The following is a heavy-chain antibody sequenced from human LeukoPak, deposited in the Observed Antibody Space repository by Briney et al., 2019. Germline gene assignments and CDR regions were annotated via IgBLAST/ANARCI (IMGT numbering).Heavy chain of an antibody. CDR1: GFTVSSNY. D-gene: IGHD3-22*01. Sequence: QSGGSLRLSCAASGFTVSSNYMSWVRQAPGKGLEWVSVIYSGGSTYYADSVKGRFTISRDNSKNTLYLQMNSLRAEDTAVYYCARVRDSSGYFEYYYYYYSMDVWGQGTTVTVSS. CDR2: IYSGGST. J-gene: IGHJ6*02. V-gene: IGHV3-66*01. CDR3: ARVRDSSGYFEYYYYYYSMDV.